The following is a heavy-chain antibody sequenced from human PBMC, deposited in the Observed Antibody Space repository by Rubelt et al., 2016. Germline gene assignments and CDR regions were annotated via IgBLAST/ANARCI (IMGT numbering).Heavy chain of an antibody. V-gene: IGHV4-59*01. CDR3: ARVGSGLDY. J-gene: IGHJ4*02. D-gene: IGHD6-19*01. Sequence: NPSLKSRVTISVGTSKNQFSLKLSSVTAADTAVYYCARVGSGLDYWGQGTLVTVSS.